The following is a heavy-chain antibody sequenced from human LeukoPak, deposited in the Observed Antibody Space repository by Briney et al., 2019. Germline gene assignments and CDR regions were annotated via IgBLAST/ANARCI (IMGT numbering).Heavy chain of an antibody. CDR3: ARGLWLGELPFDY. D-gene: IGHD3-10*01. Sequence: SETLSLTCAVSGYSISSGYYRGWIRQPPGKGLEWIGSIYHSGSTYYNPSLKSRVTISVDTSKNQFSLKLSSVTAADTAVYYCARGLWLGELPFDYRGQGTLVTVSS. CDR2: IYHSGST. J-gene: IGHJ4*02. V-gene: IGHV4-38-2*01. CDR1: GYSISSGYY.